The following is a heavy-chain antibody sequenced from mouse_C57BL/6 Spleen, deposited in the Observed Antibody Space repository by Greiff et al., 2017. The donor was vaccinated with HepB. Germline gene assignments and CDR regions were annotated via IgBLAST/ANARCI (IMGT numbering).Heavy chain of an antibody. CDR2: IYPGSGST. CDR3: ARSEAVVATKGFLFDY. V-gene: IGHV1-55*01. Sequence: QVQLQQSGAELVKPGASVKMSCKASGYTFTSYWITWVKQRPGQGLEWIGDIYPGSGSTNYNEKFKSKATLTVDTSSSTAYMQLSSLTSEDSAVYYCARSEAVVATKGFLFDYWGQGTTLTVSS. D-gene: IGHD1-1*01. J-gene: IGHJ2*01. CDR1: GYTFTSYW.